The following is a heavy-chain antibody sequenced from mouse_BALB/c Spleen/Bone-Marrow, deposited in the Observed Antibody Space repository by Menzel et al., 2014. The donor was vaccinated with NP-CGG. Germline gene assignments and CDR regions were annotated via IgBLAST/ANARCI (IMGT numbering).Heavy chain of an antibody. J-gene: IGHJ2*01. V-gene: IGHV1-14*01. CDR2: INPYNEGS. CDR3: AKERDYGDYFDY. Sequence: VHVKQSGPELVKPGASVKMSCKASGYTFTRYVIHWVRQKPGQGLDWIGYINPYNEGSKYNEKFKGEATLTSDKSSHPAYMELSSLTPDYSAVYYCAKERDYGDYFDYWGQGTTLTVSS. D-gene: IGHD1-1*01. CDR1: GYTFTRYV.